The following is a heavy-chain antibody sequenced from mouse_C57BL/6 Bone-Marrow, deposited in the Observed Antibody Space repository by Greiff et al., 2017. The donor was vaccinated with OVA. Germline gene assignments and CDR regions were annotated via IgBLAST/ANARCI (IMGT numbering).Heavy chain of an antibody. V-gene: IGHV14-3*01. CDR3: ARRNYSNYYYYAMDY. CDR2: IDPANGNT. CDR1: GFNIKNTY. J-gene: IGHJ4*01. D-gene: IGHD2-5*01. Sequence: EVQLQQSVAELVRPGASVKLSCTASGFNIKNTYMHRVKQRPEQGLEWIGRIDPANGNTKYAPKFQGKATITADTSSNTAYLQLSSLTSEDTAIYYCARRNYSNYYYYAMDYWGQGTSVTVSS.